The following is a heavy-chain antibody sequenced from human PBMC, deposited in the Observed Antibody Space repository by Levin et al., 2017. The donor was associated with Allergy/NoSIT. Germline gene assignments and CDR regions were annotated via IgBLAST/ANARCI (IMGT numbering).Heavy chain of an antibody. CDR3: ARDQYYYGSGSYSTAFDI. Sequence: ASVKVSCKASGYTFTSYRISWVRQAPGQGLEWMGWISAYNGNTNYAQKLQGRVTMTTDTSTSTAYMELRSLRSDDTAVYYCARDQYYYGSGSYSTAFDIWGQGTMVTVSS. CDR1: GYTFTSYR. V-gene: IGHV1-18*01. CDR2: ISAYNGNT. J-gene: IGHJ3*02. D-gene: IGHD3-10*01.